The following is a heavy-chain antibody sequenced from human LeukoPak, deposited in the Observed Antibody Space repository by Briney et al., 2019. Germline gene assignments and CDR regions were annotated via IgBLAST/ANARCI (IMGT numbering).Heavy chain of an antibody. D-gene: IGHD6-13*01. J-gene: IGHJ4*02. Sequence: SGGSLRLSCAASGFTFSSYSMNWVRQAPGKGLEWVSSISSSSYIYYADSVKGRFTISRDNSKNTLYLQMNSLRAEDTAVYYCAKPIAAAGPYYFDYWGQGTLVTVSS. V-gene: IGHV3-21*04. CDR2: ISSSSYI. CDR3: AKPIAAAGPYYFDY. CDR1: GFTFSSYS.